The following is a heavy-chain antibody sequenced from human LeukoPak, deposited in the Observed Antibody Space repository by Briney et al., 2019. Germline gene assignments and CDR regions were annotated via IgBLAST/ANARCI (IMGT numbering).Heavy chain of an antibody. Sequence: GGSLRLSCAASGFTFSTYAMSWVRQAPGKGLEWVSYISSSGSTKYYADSVKGRFTLSRDNAMKSLYLQMDSLRAEDTAVYYCARSYYYGSGFLDYWGQGTLVTVSS. J-gene: IGHJ4*02. CDR3: ARSYYYGSGFLDY. CDR2: ISSSGSTK. CDR1: GFTFSTYA. D-gene: IGHD3-10*01. V-gene: IGHV3-48*03.